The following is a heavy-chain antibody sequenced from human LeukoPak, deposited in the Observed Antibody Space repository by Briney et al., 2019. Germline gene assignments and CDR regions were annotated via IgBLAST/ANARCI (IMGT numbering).Heavy chain of an antibody. CDR2: IIPIFGTA. J-gene: IGHJ3*02. V-gene: IGHV1-69*05. CDR1: GYTFTSYG. D-gene: IGHD3-3*01. Sequence: SVKVSCKASGYTFTSYGISWVRQAPGQGLEWMGRIIPIFGTANYAQKFQGRVTITTDESTSTAYMELSSLRSEDTAVYYCARDSPSPTYDLGDAFDIWGQGTMVTVSS. CDR3: ARDSPSPTYDLGDAFDI.